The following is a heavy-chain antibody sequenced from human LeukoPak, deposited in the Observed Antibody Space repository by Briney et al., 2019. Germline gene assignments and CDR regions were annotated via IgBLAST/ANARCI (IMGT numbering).Heavy chain of an antibody. J-gene: IGHJ3*01. CDR3: ARDGPEGFS. D-gene: IGHD1-14*01. V-gene: IGHV3-30*03. CDR1: GFTFSSYG. Sequence: GGSLRLSCAASGFTFSSYGMHWVRQAPGKGLEWVAVISYDGSNKYYADSVKGRFTISRDNSKNTLYLQMNSLRAEDTAVYYCARDGPEGFSWGQGTMVTVSS. CDR2: ISYDGSNK.